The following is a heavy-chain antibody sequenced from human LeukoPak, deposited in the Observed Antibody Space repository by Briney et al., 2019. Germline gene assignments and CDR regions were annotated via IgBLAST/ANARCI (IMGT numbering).Heavy chain of an antibody. J-gene: IGHJ4*02. V-gene: IGHV3-7*01. CDR1: GFTLGSHW. CDR2: INQDGSAK. CDR3: ARWEIRGTAHKLDY. D-gene: IGHD1-7*01. Sequence: GGSLRLSCVASGFTLGSHWMSWVRQAPGKGLEWVANINQDGSAKYFVDSVKGRFTISRDNAKNSMYLQMNSLRAEDTAVYYCARWEIRGTAHKLDYWGQGTLVTVSS.